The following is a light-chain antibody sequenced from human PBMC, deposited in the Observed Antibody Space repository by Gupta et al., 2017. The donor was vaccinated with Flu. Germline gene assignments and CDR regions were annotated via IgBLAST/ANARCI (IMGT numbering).Light chain of an antibody. V-gene: IGKV3D-7*01. J-gene: IGKJ1*01. CDR3: QQDYNLPRT. CDR2: GAS. CDR1: QSVSSSY. Sequence: EIVMTQSPATLSLSPGERATLSCRASQSVSSSYLSWYQQKPGQAPRRLIYGASTRATGIPARFSGSGSGTDFTLTISSLQPEDFAVYYCQQDYNLPRTFGQGTKVEIK.